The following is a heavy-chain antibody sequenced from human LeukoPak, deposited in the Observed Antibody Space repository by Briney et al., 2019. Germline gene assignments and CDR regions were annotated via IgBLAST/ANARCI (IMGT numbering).Heavy chain of an antibody. CDR1: GYTFTGYY. CDR3: ARGYDISGYYPDY. J-gene: IGHJ4*02. CDR2: INPNSGGT. D-gene: IGHD3-22*01. V-gene: IGHV1-2*02. Sequence: ASVKVSCKASGYTFTGYYMHWVRQAPGQGLEWMGWINPNSGGTNYAQKFQGRVTMTRDTSISTAYMELSRLRSDDTAVYYCARGYDISGYYPDYWGQGTLVTVSS.